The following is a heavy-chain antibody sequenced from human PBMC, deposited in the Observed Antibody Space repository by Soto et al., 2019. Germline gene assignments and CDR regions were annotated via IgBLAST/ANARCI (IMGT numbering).Heavy chain of an antibody. J-gene: IGHJ4*02. D-gene: IGHD6-13*01. CDR1: GFSFSDYA. CDR2: ISESGGST. CDR3: AKRSPYSSGWYSPIFDY. V-gene: IGHV3-23*01. Sequence: GGSLRLSCAASGFSFSDYAMSWVRQAPGKGLEWVSVISESGGSTHYADSVRGRFTVSRDNSRNSLSLRMNSLRDEDTAVYFCAKRSPYSSGWYSPIFDYWGQGALVTVSS.